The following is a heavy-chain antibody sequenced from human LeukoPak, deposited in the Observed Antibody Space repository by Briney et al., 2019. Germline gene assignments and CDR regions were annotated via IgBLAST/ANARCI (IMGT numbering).Heavy chain of an antibody. D-gene: IGHD1-26*01. V-gene: IGHV3-23*01. CDR2: ISGSGGST. CDR3: AKDPRRGSGSYFNAEYFQH. Sequence: PGGSLRLSCAASGFTFSSYAMSWVRQAPGKGLEWVSAISGSGGSTYYADSVKGRLTISRDNSKNTLYLQMNSLRAEDTAVYYCAKDPRRGSGSYFNAEYFQHWGQGTLVTVSS. CDR1: GFTFSSYA. J-gene: IGHJ1*01.